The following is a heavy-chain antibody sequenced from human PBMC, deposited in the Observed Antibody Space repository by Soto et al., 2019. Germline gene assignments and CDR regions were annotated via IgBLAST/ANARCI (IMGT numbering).Heavy chain of an antibody. CDR3: ARVIRGPKR. J-gene: IGHJ4*02. CDR1: GFTFSSYS. CDR2: ISSSSSTI. D-gene: IGHD3-10*01. Sequence: GGSLRLSCAASGFTFSSYSMNWVRQAPGKGLEWVSYISSSSSTIYYADSVKGRFTISRDNAKNSLYLQMNSLRAEDTAVYYCARVIRGPKRWGQGTLVTVSS. V-gene: IGHV3-48*04.